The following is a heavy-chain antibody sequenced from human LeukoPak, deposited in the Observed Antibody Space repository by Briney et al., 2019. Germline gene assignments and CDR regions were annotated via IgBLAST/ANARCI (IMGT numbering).Heavy chain of an antibody. Sequence: GGSLRLSCAASGFTFSSYSMNWVRQAPGKELEWVSYISSSSSTIYYADSVKGRFTISGDNAKNSLYLQMNSLRAEDTAVYYCARFVADDFWSGYSAGAFDIWGQGTMVTVSS. CDR1: GFTFSSYS. D-gene: IGHD3-3*01. J-gene: IGHJ3*02. CDR3: ARFVADDFWSGYSAGAFDI. V-gene: IGHV3-48*01. CDR2: ISSSSSTI.